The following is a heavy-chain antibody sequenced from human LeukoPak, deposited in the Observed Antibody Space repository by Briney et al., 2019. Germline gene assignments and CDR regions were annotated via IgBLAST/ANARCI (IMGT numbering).Heavy chain of an antibody. CDR1: GFTFSNYG. Sequence: GGSLRLSCAASGFTFSNYGMSWVRQAPGKGLEWVSGISGGGGSTYYADPVKGRFTISRDNSKTTLYLQMNSLRAEDAAVYYWAKDRRTLDAFDIWGQGTMVTVSS. CDR2: ISGGGGST. V-gene: IGHV3-23*01. D-gene: IGHD2-15*01. J-gene: IGHJ3*02. CDR3: AKDRRTLDAFDI.